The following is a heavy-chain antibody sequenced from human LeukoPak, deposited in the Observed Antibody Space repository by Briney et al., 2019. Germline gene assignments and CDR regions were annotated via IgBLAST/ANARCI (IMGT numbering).Heavy chain of an antibody. CDR1: GFTFEDYA. V-gene: IGHV3-9*01. Sequence: GGSLRLSCAATGFTFEDYAMHWVRQAPGKGLEWVSGISWNSGSIDYADSVKGRFTISRDNAKNSLYLQMNSLRAEDTAVYYCSSSVRGCSSTSCRDYWGQGTLVTVSS. CDR3: SSSVRGCSSTSCRDY. CDR2: ISWNSGSI. J-gene: IGHJ4*02. D-gene: IGHD2-2*01.